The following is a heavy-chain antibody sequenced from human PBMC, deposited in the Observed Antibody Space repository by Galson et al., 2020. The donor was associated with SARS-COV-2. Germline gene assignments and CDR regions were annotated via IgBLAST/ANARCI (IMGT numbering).Heavy chain of an antibody. J-gene: IGHJ6*02. CDR1: GFTFSSYS. CDR3: ARAYERGVGGSHRISPYYYYYGMDV. Sequence: KIGESLKISCAASGFTFSSYSMNWVRQAPGKGLEWVSSISSSSSYIYHADSVQGRFTISRDNAKNSLYLQMNSLRAEDTAVYYCARAYERGVGGSHRISPYYYYYGMDVWGQGTTVTVSS. V-gene: IGHV3-21*01. CDR2: ISSSSSYI. D-gene: IGHD1-26*01.